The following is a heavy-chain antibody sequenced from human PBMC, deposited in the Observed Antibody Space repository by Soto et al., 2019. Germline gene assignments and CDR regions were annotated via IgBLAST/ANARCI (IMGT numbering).Heavy chain of an antibody. CDR1: GGSFSGYY. Sequence: PSETLSLTCAVYGGSFSGYYWSWIRQPPGKGLEWIGENNHSGSTNYNPSLKSRVTISVDTSKNQFSLKLSSVTAADTAFYYCARGMGDDFWSGYIWFDPWGQGTLVTVSS. CDR2: NNHSGST. V-gene: IGHV4-34*01. D-gene: IGHD3-3*01. CDR3: ARGMGDDFWSGYIWFDP. J-gene: IGHJ5*02.